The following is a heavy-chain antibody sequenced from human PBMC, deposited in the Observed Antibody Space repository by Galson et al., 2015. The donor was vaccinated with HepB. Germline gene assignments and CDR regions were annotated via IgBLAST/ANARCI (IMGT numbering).Heavy chain of an antibody. V-gene: IGHV4-30-4*01. J-gene: IGHJ3*02. Sequence: TLSLTCTVSGGSISSGDYYWSWIRQPPGKGLEWIGYIYYSGSTYYNPSLKSRVTISVDTSKNQFSLKLSSVTAADTAVYYCARADYYGSGSYSGNDAFDIWGQGTMVTVSS. CDR1: GGSISSGDYY. CDR2: IYYSGST. D-gene: IGHD3-10*01. CDR3: ARADYYGSGSYSGNDAFDI.